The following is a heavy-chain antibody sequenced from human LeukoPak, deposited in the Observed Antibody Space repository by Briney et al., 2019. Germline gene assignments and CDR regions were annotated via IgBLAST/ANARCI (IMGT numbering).Heavy chain of an antibody. CDR3: ARDFASYYDSSGYYERRGFDP. J-gene: IGHJ5*02. CDR2: IYYSGST. Sequence: PSETLSLTCTVSGGSISTYYWSWIRQPPGKGLEWIGYIYYSGSTNYNPSLKSRVTISVDTSKNQFSLKLSSVTAADTAVYYCARDFASYYDSSGYYERRGFDPWGQGTLVTVSS. V-gene: IGHV4-59*01. D-gene: IGHD3-22*01. CDR1: GGSISTYY.